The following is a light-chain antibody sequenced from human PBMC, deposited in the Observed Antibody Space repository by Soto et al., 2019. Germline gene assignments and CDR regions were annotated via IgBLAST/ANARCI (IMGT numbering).Light chain of an antibody. Sequence: EIVLTQSPGTLSLSPGERATLSCRASQSVYSSFLAWYQQKPGQAPRLLISGASSRANDIPDRFGGSGSGTDFTLTISRLEPEDFAVYYCQQYGTSPYTFGQGSKLEIK. CDR3: QQYGTSPYT. CDR2: GAS. V-gene: IGKV3-20*01. CDR1: QSVYSSF. J-gene: IGKJ2*01.